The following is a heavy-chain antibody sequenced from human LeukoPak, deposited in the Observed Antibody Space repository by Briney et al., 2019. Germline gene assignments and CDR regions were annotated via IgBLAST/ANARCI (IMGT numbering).Heavy chain of an antibody. CDR1: GGSISSNY. V-gene: IGHV4-4*07. D-gene: IGHD6-13*01. J-gene: IGHJ5*02. CDR2: IYNTGST. CDR3: VRAKISAAGVWLFDP. Sequence: SETLSLTCTVSGGSISSNYWNWIRQPAGKGLEWIGRIYNTGSTNYNPSLESRVTMSVGTSKNQFSLKLSSVTAADTAAYYCVRAKISAAGVWLFDPWGQGTLITVSS.